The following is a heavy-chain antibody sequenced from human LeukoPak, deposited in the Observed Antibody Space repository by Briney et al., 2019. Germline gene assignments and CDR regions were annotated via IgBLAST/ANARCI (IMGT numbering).Heavy chain of an antibody. D-gene: IGHD3-10*01. CDR2: ISWNSGSI. J-gene: IGHJ4*02. CDR1: GFTFDDYA. CDR3: ARVVPLTMVRGVVDS. V-gene: IGHV3-9*01. Sequence: GGSLRLSCAASGFTFDDYAMHWVRQAPGKGLEWVSGISWNSGSIGYADSVKGRFTISRDNAKNSLYLQMNSLRAEDTAVYYCARVVPLTMVRGVVDSGGQGPLAPVS.